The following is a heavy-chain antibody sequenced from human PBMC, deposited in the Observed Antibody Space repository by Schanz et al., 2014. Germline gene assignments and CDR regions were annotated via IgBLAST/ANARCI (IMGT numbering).Heavy chain of an antibody. CDR3: ARDGYRNGRPFDH. V-gene: IGHV3-11*06. D-gene: IGHD5-18*01. Sequence: QVHLVESGGGLVKPGGSLRLSCAASGFTFSDYYMSWIRQAPGKGLEWVSYISHNSHYTNYADSVKGRFTISRDTAENSVYLQMNSLRAEDTAVYYCARDGYRNGRPFDHWGQGTRVTVSA. CDR1: GFTFSDYY. J-gene: IGHJ4*02. CDR2: ISHNSHYT.